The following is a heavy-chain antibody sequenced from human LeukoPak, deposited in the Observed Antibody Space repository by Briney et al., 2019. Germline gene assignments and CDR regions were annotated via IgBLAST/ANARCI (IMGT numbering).Heavy chain of an antibody. D-gene: IGHD6-19*01. Sequence: GESLNIPGKGSGYTLTNYWIGCVRQMSGKGLEWMGIIYPGDSDTRYSPSFQGQVTISADKSIITAYLQWSSLKASDTAMYYCARTGYSSGKYRGFGIWGQGTLVTVSS. CDR3: ARTGYSSGKYRGFGI. CDR2: IYPGDSDT. V-gene: IGHV5-51*01. J-gene: IGHJ3*02. CDR1: GYTLTNYW.